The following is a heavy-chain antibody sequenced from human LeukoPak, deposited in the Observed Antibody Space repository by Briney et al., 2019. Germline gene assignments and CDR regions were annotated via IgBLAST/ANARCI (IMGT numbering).Heavy chain of an antibody. CDR1: GYTFTDYY. CDR3: ATAPYCGGDCYSYNWFDP. V-gene: IGHV1-69-2*01. J-gene: IGHJ5*02. CDR2: VDPEDGET. Sequence: GASVKVSCKASGYTFTDYYMHWVQQAPGKGLEWMGRVDPEDGETIYAEKFQGRVTITADTSTDTAYMELSSLRSEDTAVYYCATAPYCGGDCYSYNWFDPWGQGTLVTVSS. D-gene: IGHD2-21*01.